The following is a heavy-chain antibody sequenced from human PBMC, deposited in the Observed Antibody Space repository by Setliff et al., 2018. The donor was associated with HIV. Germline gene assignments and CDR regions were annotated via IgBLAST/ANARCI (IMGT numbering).Heavy chain of an antibody. J-gene: IGHJ6*03. CDR1: GYTFTSYY. Sequence: ASVKVSCKASGYTFTSYYMHWVRQAPGQGLEWMGIINPSGGSTSYAQKFQGRVTMTRDTSTSTVYMELSSLRSEDTAVYYCAGTAGWELPPRLYYYYYYMDVWGEGAMVTVSS. D-gene: IGHD1-26*01. CDR2: INPSGGST. CDR3: AGTAGWELPPRLYYYYYYMDV. V-gene: IGHV1-46*01.